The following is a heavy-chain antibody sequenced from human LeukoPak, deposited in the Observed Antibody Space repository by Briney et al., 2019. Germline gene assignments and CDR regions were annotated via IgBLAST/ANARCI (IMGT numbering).Heavy chain of an antibody. V-gene: IGHV4-59*01. CDR1: GGSISSYY. J-gene: IGHJ4*02. D-gene: IGHD3-9*01. CDR2: IYYSGST. CDR3: ARAGDILTGYYLFDY. Sequence: SETLSLTCSVSGGSISSYYWSWIRQPPGKGLEWIGYIYYSGSTNYNPSLKSRVTISVDTSKNQFSLKLSSVTAADTAVYYCARAGDILTGYYLFDYWGQGTLVTVSS.